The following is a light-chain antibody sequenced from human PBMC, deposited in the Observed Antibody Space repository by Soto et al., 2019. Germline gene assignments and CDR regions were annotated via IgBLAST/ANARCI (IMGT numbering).Light chain of an antibody. Sequence: ETVLKQSPATLSLSPGETATLSCRASEYVDIYLAWYQQKPGQAPRLLIYHASNRATGIPARFSGSGSGTDFTLTISSLEPEDSAVYYCQQRRNWPPLTFGGGTRVEIK. CDR1: EYVDIY. J-gene: IGKJ4*01. CDR3: QQRRNWPPLT. CDR2: HAS. V-gene: IGKV3-11*01.